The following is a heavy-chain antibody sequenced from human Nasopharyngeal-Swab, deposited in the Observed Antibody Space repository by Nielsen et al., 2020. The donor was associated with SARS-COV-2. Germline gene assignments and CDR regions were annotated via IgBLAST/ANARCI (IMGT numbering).Heavy chain of an antibody. CDR3: AKDVRGSGSLGCMDV. J-gene: IGHJ6*02. CDR2: ISGSGGST. V-gene: IGHV3-23*01. D-gene: IGHD3-10*01. CDR1: GFTFSSYA. Sequence: GASLRLSCAGSGFTFSSYAMSWVRQAPGKGLEWVPAISGSGGSTYYAESVKSRFTISRDNSKNTLYLQMNSLRVEDTAVYYCAKDVRGSGSLGCMDVWGQGTTVTVSS.